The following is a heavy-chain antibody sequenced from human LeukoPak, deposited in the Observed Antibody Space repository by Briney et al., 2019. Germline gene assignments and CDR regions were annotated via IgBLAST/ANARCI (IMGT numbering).Heavy chain of an antibody. CDR3: ARASVFGYYFDY. CDR2: IYHSGST. CDR1: GGSISSGGYS. D-gene: IGHD3-16*01. Sequence: SQTLSLTCAVSGGSISSGGYSWSWIRPPPGKGLEWIGYIYHSGSTYYNPSLKSRVTISVDRSKNQFSLKLSSVTAADTAVYYCARASVFGYYFDYWGQGTLVTVSS. J-gene: IGHJ4*02. V-gene: IGHV4-30-2*01.